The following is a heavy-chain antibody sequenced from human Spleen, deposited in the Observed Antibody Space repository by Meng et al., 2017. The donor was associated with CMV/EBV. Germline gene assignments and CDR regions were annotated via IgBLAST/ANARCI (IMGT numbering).Heavy chain of an antibody. CDR3: SKGDSSGWPRLFDY. Sequence: SGFTFTNYAMIWVRQAPGKGLQWVAVFNGGGGGSHFADSVKGRFTISRDNSKNTVYLQMNSLSGEDTAVYYCSKGDSSGWPRLFDYWGQGTLVTVSS. D-gene: IGHD6-19*01. V-gene: IGHV3-23*01. J-gene: IGHJ4*02. CDR1: GFTFTNYA. CDR2: FNGGGGGS.